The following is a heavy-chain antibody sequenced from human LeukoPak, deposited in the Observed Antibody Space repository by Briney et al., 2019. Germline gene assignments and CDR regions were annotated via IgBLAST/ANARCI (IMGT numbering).Heavy chain of an antibody. CDR1: GYTFTGYY. Sequence: ASVKVSCKASGYTFTGYYMHGVRQAPGQGLEWMGWINPNSGGANYAQKFQGRVTMTRDTSISTAYMELSRLRSDDTAVYYCAREGGASNKFDYWGLGTLVTVSS. J-gene: IGHJ4*02. V-gene: IGHV1-2*02. CDR2: INPNSGGA. D-gene: IGHD2/OR15-2a*01. CDR3: AREGGASNKFDY.